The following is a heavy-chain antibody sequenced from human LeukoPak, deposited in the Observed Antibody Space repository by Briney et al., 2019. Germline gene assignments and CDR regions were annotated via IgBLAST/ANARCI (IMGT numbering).Heavy chain of an antibody. CDR2: MSASGIT. D-gene: IGHD1-14*01. Sequence: SETLSLTCTISSDSISSYYWSWIRQPAGKGLEWIGRMSASGITNCNPSLKSRVTMSVDTSKKELSLNLRSVTAADTAVYYCVRAAAEPTGGHEDFDCWGQGTLVTVSS. V-gene: IGHV4-4*07. CDR1: SDSISSYY. CDR3: VRAAAEPTGGHEDFDC. J-gene: IGHJ4*02.